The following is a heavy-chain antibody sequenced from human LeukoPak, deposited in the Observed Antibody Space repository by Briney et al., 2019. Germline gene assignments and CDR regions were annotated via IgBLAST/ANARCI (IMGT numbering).Heavy chain of an antibody. CDR1: GFTFSNLW. V-gene: IGHV3-7*03. D-gene: IGHD6-6*01. J-gene: IGHJ4*02. CDR2: IKQDGSEK. Sequence: PGGSLRLSCAASGFTFSNLWMSWVRQAPGKGLEWVANIKQDGSEKYYVDSVKGRFTISRDNAENSLSLQMNSLRAEDTAVYYCASAGGDSRSPLPFYYWGQGTLVTVSS. CDR3: ASAGGDSRSPLPFYY.